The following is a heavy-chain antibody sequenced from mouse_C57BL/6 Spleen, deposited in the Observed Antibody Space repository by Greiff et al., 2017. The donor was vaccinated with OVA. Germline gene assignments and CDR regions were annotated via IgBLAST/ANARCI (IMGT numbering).Heavy chain of an antibody. V-gene: IGHV15-2*01. CDR1: DSEVFPIAY. CDR2: ILPSIGRT. D-gene: IGHD1-1*01. CDR3: ARGGDYGSMDY. Sequence: VQLKESGSELRSPGSSVKLSCKDFDSEVFPIAYSSWVRQKPGHGFEWIGGILPSIGRTIYGEKFEDKATLDADTLSNTTYLELNSLTTEDADIDYCARGGDYGSMDYWGKGTTLTVSS. J-gene: IGHJ2*01.